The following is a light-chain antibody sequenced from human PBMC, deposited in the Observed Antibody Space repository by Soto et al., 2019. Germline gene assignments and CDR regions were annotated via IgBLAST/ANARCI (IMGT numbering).Light chain of an antibody. CDR3: QQYNNWPPIT. Sequence: EVVMTQSPATLSVSLGERATLSCRASQSVNSKLAWYQHKPGQAPRLLIYGASTRATGIPARFSGSGSGTEFTLTISSLQSGDFAVYYCQQYNNWPPITFGQGTRLEIK. J-gene: IGKJ5*01. CDR1: QSVNSK. V-gene: IGKV3-15*01. CDR2: GAS.